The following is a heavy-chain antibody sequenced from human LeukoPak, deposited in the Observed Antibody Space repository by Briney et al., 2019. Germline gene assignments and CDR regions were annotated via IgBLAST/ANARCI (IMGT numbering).Heavy chain of an antibody. CDR1: GFTFSSYAM. Sequence: GSLRLSCAASGFTFSSYAMSWVRQAPGKGLEWIGEIYHSGSTNYNPSLKSRVTISVDKSKNQFSLKLSSVTAADTAVYYCARVEGTMGWSEHFLHWGQGTLVTVSS. CDR3: ARVEGTMGWSEHFLH. CDR2: IYHSGST. D-gene: IGHD1-7*01. V-gene: IGHV4-4*02. J-gene: IGHJ1*01.